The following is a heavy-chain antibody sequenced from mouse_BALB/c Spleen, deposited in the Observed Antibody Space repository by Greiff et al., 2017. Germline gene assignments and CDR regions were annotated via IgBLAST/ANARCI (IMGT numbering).Heavy chain of an antibody. Sequence: EVKLVESGGGLVKPGGSLKLSCAASGFTFSSYAMSWVRQSPEKRLEWVAEISSGGSYTYYPDTVTGRFTISRDNAKNTLYLEMSSLRSEDTAMYYCARVGYGSSYYFDDWGQGTTLTVSS. CDR3: ARVGYGSSYYFDD. V-gene: IGHV5-9-4*01. CDR2: ISSGGSYT. CDR1: GFTFSSYA. J-gene: IGHJ2*01. D-gene: IGHD1-1*01.